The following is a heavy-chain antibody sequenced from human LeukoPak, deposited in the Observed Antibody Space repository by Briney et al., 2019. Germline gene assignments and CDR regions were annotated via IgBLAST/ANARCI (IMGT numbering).Heavy chain of an antibody. V-gene: IGHV4-59*01. CDR1: GGSISSYY. CDR2: IYYSGST. J-gene: IGHJ3*02. D-gene: IGHD1-7*01. Sequence: TSETLSLTCTVSGGSISSYYWSWIRQPPGKGLEWIGYIYYSGSTNYNPSLKSRVTISVDTSENQFSLKLSSVTAADTAVYYCARGQLELEEYAFDIWGQGTMVTVSS. CDR3: ARGQLELEEYAFDI.